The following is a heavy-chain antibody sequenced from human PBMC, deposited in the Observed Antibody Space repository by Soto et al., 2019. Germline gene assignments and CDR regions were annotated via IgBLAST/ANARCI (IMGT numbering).Heavy chain of an antibody. V-gene: IGHV1-69*01. CDR2: IIPIFGAA. CDR1: GGTFSSYA. J-gene: IGHJ3*02. CDR3: ARGAGYYDSSGYYYRAFDI. D-gene: IGHD3-22*01. Sequence: QVQLVQSGAEVKKPGSSVKVSCKAPGGTFSSYAINWVRQAPGQGLEWMGGIIPIFGAANYAKKFQGRVTITADESTTTAYMEVSSWRSEDTAVYYCARGAGYYDSSGYYYRAFDIWGQGTMVTVSS.